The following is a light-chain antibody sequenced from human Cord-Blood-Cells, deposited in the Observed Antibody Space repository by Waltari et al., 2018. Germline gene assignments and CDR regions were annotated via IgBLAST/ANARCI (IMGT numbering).Light chain of an antibody. CDR3: NSRDSSGNHVV. Sequence: SSELTQDPAESVALGPTVRITCQGDTLRSYYATRYQQKPGQAPVLVIYGKNNRPPGIPDRFSGSSSGNTASLTITGAQAEDEADYYCNSRDSSGNHVVFGGGTKLTVL. CDR2: GKN. J-gene: IGLJ2*01. CDR1: TLRSYY. V-gene: IGLV3-19*01.